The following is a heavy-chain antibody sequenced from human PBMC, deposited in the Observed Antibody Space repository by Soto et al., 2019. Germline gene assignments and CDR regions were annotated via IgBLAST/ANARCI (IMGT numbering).Heavy chain of an antibody. CDR1: GASFSGYY. CDR2: INQSGST. J-gene: IGHJ6*02. V-gene: IGHV4-34*01. D-gene: IGHD3-10*01. CDR3: ARGRGTMVRGATTLFYYYYYGMDV. Sequence: PSETLALTRAFYGASFSGYYSSWIRQLPGDGLDWIAEINQSGSTNYNPSPKSRVTISVDTSKNQFSLKLSSVTAADTAVYYCARGRGTMVRGATTLFYYYYYGMDVWGQGTTVTVSS.